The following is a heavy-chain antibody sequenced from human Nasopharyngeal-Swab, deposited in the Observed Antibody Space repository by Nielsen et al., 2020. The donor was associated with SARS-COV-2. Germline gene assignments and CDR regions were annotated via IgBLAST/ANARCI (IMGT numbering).Heavy chain of an antibody. CDR3: SWSLNY. CDR2: IKEGGGEK. V-gene: IGHV3-7*01. CDR1: GFTFSDFW. J-gene: IGHJ4*02. Sequence: GESLKISCAASGFTFSDFWMNWVRQAPGKGLEWVANIKEGGGEKSYVDSVRGRFTISRDNAKSSLYLQMNSLRAEDTAVYYCSWSLNYWGQGTLVTVSS.